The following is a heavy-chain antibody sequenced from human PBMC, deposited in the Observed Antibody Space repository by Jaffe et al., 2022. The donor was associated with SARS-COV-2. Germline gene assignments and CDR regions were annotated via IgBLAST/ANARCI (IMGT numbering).Heavy chain of an antibody. CDR1: GGSFSGYY. J-gene: IGHJ6*02. CDR3: ARALVGATFNLVGRSGGMDV. D-gene: IGHD1-26*01. V-gene: IGHV4-34*01. CDR2: INHSGST. Sequence: QVQLQQWGAGLLKPSETLSLTCAVYGGSFSGYYWSWIRQPPGKGLEWIGEINHSGSTNYNPSLKSRVTISVDTSKNQFSLKLSSVTAADTAVYYCARALVGATFNLVGRSGGMDVWGQGTTVTVSS.